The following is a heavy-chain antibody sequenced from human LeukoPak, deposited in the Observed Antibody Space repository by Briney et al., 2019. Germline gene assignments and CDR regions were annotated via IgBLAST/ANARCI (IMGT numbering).Heavy chain of an antibody. D-gene: IGHD4-17*01. V-gene: IGHV1-69*05. CDR3: ARSGEDYGDFFDY. CDR2: IIPIFGTA. Sequence: SVKVSCKASGGTFSSYAISWVRQAPGQGLEWMGRIIPIFGTANYAQKLQGRVTITTDESTSTAYMELGSLRSEDTAVYYCARSGEDYGDFFDYWGQGTLVTVSS. CDR1: GGTFSSYA. J-gene: IGHJ4*02.